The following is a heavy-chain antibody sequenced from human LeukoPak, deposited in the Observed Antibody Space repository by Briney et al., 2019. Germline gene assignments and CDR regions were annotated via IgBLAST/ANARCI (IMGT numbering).Heavy chain of an antibody. V-gene: IGHV3-30-3*01. Sequence: GRSLRLSCVASGFTFSNYAIHWVRQAPGKGLEWVALTSYDGTYKYYADSVKGRFTISRDNSKKTVYLQINSLRAEDTAVYYCARGRAEWLVFALFDYWDKGTLVTVSS. CDR2: TSYDGTYK. CDR3: ARGRAEWLVFALFDY. D-gene: IGHD3-3*01. J-gene: IGHJ4*02. CDR1: GFTFSNYA.